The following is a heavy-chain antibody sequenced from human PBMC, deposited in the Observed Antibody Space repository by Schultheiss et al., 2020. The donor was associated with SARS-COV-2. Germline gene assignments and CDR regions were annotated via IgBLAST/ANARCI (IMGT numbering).Heavy chain of an antibody. CDR2: IYSGGST. J-gene: IGHJ6*03. CDR3: ARAGYSYGLVYYYYYMGV. V-gene: IGHV3-53*04. CDR1: GFTVSSNY. Sequence: GGSLRLSCAASGFTVSSNYMSWVRQAPGKGLEWVSVIYSGGSTYYADSVKGRFTISRHKSKNTLYLQMSSLRAEDTAVYYCARAGYSYGLVYYYYYMGVWGKGTAVTVSS. D-gene: IGHD5-18*01.